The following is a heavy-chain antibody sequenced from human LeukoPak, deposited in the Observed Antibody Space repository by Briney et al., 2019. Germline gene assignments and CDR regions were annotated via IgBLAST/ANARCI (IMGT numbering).Heavy chain of an antibody. CDR1: GFIFNNAW. CDR2: IKNKAEGGTT. CDR3: TTSGTPFQY. J-gene: IGHJ4*02. V-gene: IGHV3-15*01. Sequence: GGSLRLSCAASGFIFNNAWMNWVRLAPGKGLEWVGRIKNKAEGGTTDYAAPMKGRFTISRDDSKNTLYLQMNSLKTEDTAVYYCTTSGTPFQYWGQGTLVTVSS. D-gene: IGHD3-10*01.